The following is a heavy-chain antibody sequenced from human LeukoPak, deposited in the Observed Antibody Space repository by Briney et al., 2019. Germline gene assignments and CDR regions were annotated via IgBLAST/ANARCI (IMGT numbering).Heavy chain of an antibody. CDR3: ARDSGTTGDVKFDP. V-gene: IGHV4-59*01. CDR1: GGSISSYY. Sequence: PSETLSLTCTVSGGSISSYYWSWIRQPPGKGLEWIGYIYYSGSTNYNPSLKSRVTISVDTSKNQFSLKLSSVTAADTAVYYCARDSGTTGDVKFDPWGQGTLVTVSS. CDR2: IYYSGST. D-gene: IGHD3-10*01. J-gene: IGHJ5*02.